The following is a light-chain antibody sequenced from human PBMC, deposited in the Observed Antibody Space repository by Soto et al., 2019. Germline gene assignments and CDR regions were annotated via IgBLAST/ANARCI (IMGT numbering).Light chain of an antibody. Sequence: QSALTQPASVSGAPGQSITISCTGTDSDVGAFNYVSWYQQYPGKAPKLMIYDVGDWPSGVSNRFSGSKSGNTASLTISGLQAEDEADYFCKSYAGSNTYVFGSGTKLTVL. CDR1: DSDVGAFNY. V-gene: IGLV2-14*01. CDR3: KSYAGSNTYV. J-gene: IGLJ1*01. CDR2: DVG.